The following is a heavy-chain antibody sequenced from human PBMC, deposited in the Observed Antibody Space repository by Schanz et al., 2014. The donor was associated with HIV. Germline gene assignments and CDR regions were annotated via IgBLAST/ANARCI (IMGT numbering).Heavy chain of an antibody. Sequence: VQLVESGGGVVQPGRSLRLSCAASGFTFSNYAMSWVRQAPGKGLEWVSGIGGSGGSTYYADSVKGRFTISRDNSKNTLYLQMNSLRDEDTAVYYCVKDGRSYNDYHGMDVWGQGTTVTVSS. V-gene: IGHV3-23*04. J-gene: IGHJ6*02. CDR2: IGGSGGST. CDR1: GFTFSNYA. D-gene: IGHD3-16*02. CDR3: VKDGRSYNDYHGMDV.